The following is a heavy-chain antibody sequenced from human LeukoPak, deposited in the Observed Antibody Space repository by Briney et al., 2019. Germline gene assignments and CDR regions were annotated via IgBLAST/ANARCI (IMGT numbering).Heavy chain of an antibody. J-gene: IGHJ4*02. Sequence: GGSLRLSCAASGFSFSSYWMTWVRQAPGKGLEWVANIKEDGSDKYYVDSVKGRFTISRDNTKNSLYLQMNSLRAEDTAVYYCTKYGDDDTPGLNWGQGTLVTVSS. D-gene: IGHD4-17*01. CDR3: TKYGDDDTPGLN. CDR2: IKEDGSDK. V-gene: IGHV3-7*02. CDR1: GFSFSSYW.